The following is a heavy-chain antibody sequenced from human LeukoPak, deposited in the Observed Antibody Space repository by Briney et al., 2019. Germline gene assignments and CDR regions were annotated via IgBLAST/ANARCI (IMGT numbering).Heavy chain of an antibody. CDR3: TRDRAVGVANWFDG. V-gene: IGHV3-21*01. D-gene: IGHD3-3*01. CDR1: GLLFSDYS. CDR2: IRRGRNYI. J-gene: IGHJ5*02. Sequence: GGTLRLSCAVSGLLFSDYSLKWVPQAPGKGLEWVEYIRRGRNYIYYTDSARGRFTISGDKAKNALYLQLSALRAEETAVYSCTRDRAVGVANWFDGWGQRILV.